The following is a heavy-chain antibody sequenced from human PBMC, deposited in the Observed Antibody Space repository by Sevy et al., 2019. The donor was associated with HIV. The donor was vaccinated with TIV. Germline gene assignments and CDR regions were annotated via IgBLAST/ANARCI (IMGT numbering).Heavy chain of an antibody. CDR2: IYSDETT. CDR1: GFSVNSNY. Sequence: GGSLRLSCAASGFSVNSNYMTWVRQAPGKGLEGVSVIYSDETTYHADSVKDSFTISRDNSKNMLYLQMSSLRAEDTAIYYCARGKSGYGYALNYRGQGTLVTVSS. V-gene: IGHV3-66*01. CDR3: ARGKSGYGYALNY. D-gene: IGHD5-18*01. J-gene: IGHJ4*02.